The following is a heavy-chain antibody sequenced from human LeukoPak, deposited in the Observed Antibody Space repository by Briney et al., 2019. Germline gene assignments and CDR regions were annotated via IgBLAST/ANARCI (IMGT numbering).Heavy chain of an antibody. CDR2: INSDGSST. J-gene: IGHJ5*02. Sequence: GGSLRLSCAASGFTFSSNWMHWVRQTPGKGLVWVSRINSDGSSTNYADSVKGRFTISRDNTKNTLYLQMNSLRAEDTAVYYCAPNWFDPWGQGTLVTVSS. CDR1: GFTFSSNW. CDR3: APNWFDP. V-gene: IGHV3-74*01.